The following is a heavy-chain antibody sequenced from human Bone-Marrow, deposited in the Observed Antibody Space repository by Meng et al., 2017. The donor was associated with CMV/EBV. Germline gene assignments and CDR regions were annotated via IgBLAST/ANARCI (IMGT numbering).Heavy chain of an antibody. CDR3: ARGVRYCSDDTCYYFDH. V-gene: IGHV1-8*03. D-gene: IGHD2-15*01. Sequence: ASVKVSCKAFGYTFTGYDINWVRQATGQGLEWMGWMNPTSGKTGYARKFQGRVTISRNTSINTAYMELNRRTSDDTAVYYCARGVRYCSDDTCYYFDHWGQGTLVTVSS. CDR2: MNPTSGKT. CDR1: GYTFTGYD. J-gene: IGHJ4*02.